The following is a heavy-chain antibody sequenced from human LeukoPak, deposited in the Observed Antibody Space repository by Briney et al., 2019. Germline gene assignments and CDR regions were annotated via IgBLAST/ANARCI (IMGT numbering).Heavy chain of an antibody. Sequence: SETLSLTCTVSGGSISSYYWSWIRQPAGKELEWIGRIYTSDSTNYNPSLKSRVTMSVDTSKNQFSLKLNSVTAADTAVYYCARETNSSSWRSLDYWGQGTLVTVSS. V-gene: IGHV4-4*07. CDR2: IYTSDST. D-gene: IGHD6-13*01. CDR1: GGSISSYY. J-gene: IGHJ4*02. CDR3: ARETNSSSWRSLDY.